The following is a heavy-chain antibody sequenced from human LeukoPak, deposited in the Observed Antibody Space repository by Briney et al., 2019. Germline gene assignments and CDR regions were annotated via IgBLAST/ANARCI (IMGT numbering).Heavy chain of an antibody. V-gene: IGHV3-23*01. CDR3: AGYSSSWYFDY. CDR1: GFTFSSYA. D-gene: IGHD6-13*01. CDR2: ISGSGGST. J-gene: IGHJ4*02. Sequence: PGGSLKLSCAASGFTFSSYAMSWVRQAPGKGLEWLSAISGSGGSTYYADSVKGRFTIPRDKSKNTLYLQMNSLRAEDTAVYYCAGYSSSWYFDYWGQGTLVTVSS.